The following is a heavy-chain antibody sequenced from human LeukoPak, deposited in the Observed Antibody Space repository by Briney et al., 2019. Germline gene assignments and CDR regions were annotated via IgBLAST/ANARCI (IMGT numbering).Heavy chain of an antibody. J-gene: IGHJ1*01. D-gene: IGHD3-16*01. Sequence: GGSLRLSCAASGFTFSRFEMNWVRQAPGEGREWVSGISPRGDITYYKDSVRGRFTISRDNFKNTVPLQLNSLRAEDTAMYYCAKDDDWGRFNHWGQGTLVTVSS. CDR2: ISPRGDIT. CDR3: AKDDDWGRFNH. V-gene: IGHV3-23*01. CDR1: GFTFSRFE.